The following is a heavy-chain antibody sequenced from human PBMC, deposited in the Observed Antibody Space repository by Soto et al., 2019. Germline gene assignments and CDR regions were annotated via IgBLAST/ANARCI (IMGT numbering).Heavy chain of an antibody. CDR3: ARQLLIAAAGNADY. J-gene: IGHJ4*02. CDR1: GGSISSSSYY. D-gene: IGHD6-13*01. Sequence: QLQLQESGPGLVKPSEALSLTCTVSGGSISSSSYYWGWIRQPPGTALEWIGRSYYSGSIYYNPSLKSRVTISVDTSKTQYSLNLSSVTAADTAVYYCARQLLIAAAGNADYWGQGTLVTVSS. V-gene: IGHV4-39*01. CDR2: SYYSGSI.